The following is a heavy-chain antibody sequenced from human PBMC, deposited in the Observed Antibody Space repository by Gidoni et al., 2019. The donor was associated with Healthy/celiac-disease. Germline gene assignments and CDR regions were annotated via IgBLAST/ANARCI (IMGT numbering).Heavy chain of an antibody. J-gene: IGHJ4*02. D-gene: IGHD3-3*01. CDR3: ARGRKRGGYDFWSGPRGGFDY. V-gene: IGHV4-34*01. CDR2: INHSGST. CDR1: GASFSGYY. Sequence: QVQLQQWGAGLLKPSETLSPTCAVYGASFSGYYWSWIRQPPGKGLEWIGEINHSGSTNYNPSLKSRVTISVDTSKNQFSLKLSSVTAADTAVYYCARGRKRGGYDFWSGPRGGFDYWGQGTLVTVSS.